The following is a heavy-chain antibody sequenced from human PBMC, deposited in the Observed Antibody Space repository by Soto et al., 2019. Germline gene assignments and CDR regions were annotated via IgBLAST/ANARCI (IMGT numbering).Heavy chain of an antibody. Sequence: QVQLQESGPGLVKPSQTLSLTCTVSGGSISSGGYYWSWIRQHPGKGLEWIGYIYYSGSTYYNPSLQRRVTISVATSKNQFSLKLSSVTAADTAVYSCARGRGDYGDYYLGMDVGGQGTTVTVSS. CDR1: GGSISSGGYY. CDR2: IYYSGST. J-gene: IGHJ6*02. V-gene: IGHV4-31*03. D-gene: IGHD4-17*01. CDR3: ARGRGDYGDYYLGMDV.